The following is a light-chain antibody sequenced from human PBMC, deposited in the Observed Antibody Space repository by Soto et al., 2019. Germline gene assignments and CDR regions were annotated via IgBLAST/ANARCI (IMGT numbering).Light chain of an antibody. Sequence: QSALTQPASGSGSPGQSITISCTGTSSDIGSYNRVSWYQQPPGTAPKLIIYEVNNRPSGVPDRFSGSKSGNTASLTIPGLQAEDEADYYCTSYSSNNILSYVFGTGTKVTVL. CDR3: TSYSSNNILSYV. CDR2: EVN. J-gene: IGLJ1*01. V-gene: IGLV2-18*02. CDR1: SSDIGSYNR.